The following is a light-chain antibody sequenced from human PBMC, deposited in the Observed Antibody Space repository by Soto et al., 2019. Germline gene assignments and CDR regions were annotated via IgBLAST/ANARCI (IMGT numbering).Light chain of an antibody. CDR3: SSYTSSSTLVV. J-gene: IGLJ2*01. CDR1: SSDIGRYNY. CDR2: EVN. Sequence: QSALTQPASVSGSPGQSITISCTGTSSDIGRYNYVSWYQQLPGKAPRLIIYEVNRRPSGVSNRFSGSKSGNTASLTISGLQAEDEADYYCSSYTSSSTLVVFGGGTKLTVL. V-gene: IGLV2-14*03.